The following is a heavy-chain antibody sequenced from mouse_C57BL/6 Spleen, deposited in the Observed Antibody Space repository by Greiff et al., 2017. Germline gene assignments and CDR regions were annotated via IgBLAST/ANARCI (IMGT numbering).Heavy chain of an antibody. Sequence: EVQGVESGGGLVQPKGSLKLSCAASGFSFNTYAMNWVRQAPGKGLEWVARIRSKSNNYATYYADSVKDRFTISRDDSESMLYLQMNNLKTEDTAMYYCVRRLGGYAMDYWGQGTSVTVSS. CDR2: IRSKSNNYAT. D-gene: IGHD1-1*02. CDR1: GFSFNTYA. CDR3: VRRLGGYAMDY. V-gene: IGHV10-1*01. J-gene: IGHJ4*01.